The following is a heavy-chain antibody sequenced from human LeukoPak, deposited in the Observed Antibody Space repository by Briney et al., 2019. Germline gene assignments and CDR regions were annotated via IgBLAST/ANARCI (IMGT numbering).Heavy chain of an antibody. CDR1: GGSISSYY. Sequence: PSETLSLTCTVSGGSISSYYWSWIRQPPGKGLEWIGYIYTSGSTNYNPSLKSRVTISVDTSKNQFSLKLSSVTAADTAVYYCEVVGATNFDYWGQGTLVTVSS. V-gene: IGHV4-4*09. CDR3: EVVGATNFDY. CDR2: IYTSGST. J-gene: IGHJ4*02. D-gene: IGHD1-26*01.